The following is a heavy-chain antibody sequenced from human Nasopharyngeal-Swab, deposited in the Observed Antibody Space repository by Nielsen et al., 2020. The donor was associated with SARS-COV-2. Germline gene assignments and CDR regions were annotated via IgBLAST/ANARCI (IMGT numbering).Heavy chain of an antibody. Sequence: ASVKVSCKASGYTFTSYDINWVRQATGQGLEWMEWMNPNSGNIGYAQKFQGRVTMTRNTSISTAYMELSSLRSEDTAVYYCARGRLITIFGVVIPGGYYYGMDVWGQGTTVTVSS. D-gene: IGHD3-3*01. V-gene: IGHV1-8*01. CDR3: ARGRLITIFGVVIPGGYYYGMDV. CDR2: MNPNSGNI. J-gene: IGHJ6*02. CDR1: GYTFTSYD.